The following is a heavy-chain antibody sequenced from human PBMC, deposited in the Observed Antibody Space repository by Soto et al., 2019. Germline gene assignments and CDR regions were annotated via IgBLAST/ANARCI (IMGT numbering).Heavy chain of an antibody. CDR2: ISGSGGST. V-gene: IGHV3-23*01. Sequence: GGSLRLSCAASGFTFSSYAMSWVRQAPGKGLEWVSAISGSGGSTYYADSVKGRFTISRDNSKNTLYLQMNSLRAEDTAVYYCAKPLSPDNWNDAFFPFDYWGQGTLVTVSS. CDR1: GFTFSSYA. J-gene: IGHJ4*02. CDR3: AKPLSPDNWNDAFFPFDY. D-gene: IGHD1-1*01.